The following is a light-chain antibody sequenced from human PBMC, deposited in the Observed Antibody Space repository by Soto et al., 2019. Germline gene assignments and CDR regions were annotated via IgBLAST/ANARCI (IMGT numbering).Light chain of an antibody. Sequence: EIVLTQSPGTLSLSPGERATLSCRASQSVSSSYLAWYQQKPGQAPRPLIYVASSRAIGIPDRFSGSGSGTDFPLTSSRLEREDFAVYDCQKYGSSPWTFGQGTKVEIK. CDR1: QSVSSSY. CDR2: VAS. CDR3: QKYGSSPWT. J-gene: IGKJ1*01. V-gene: IGKV3-20*01.